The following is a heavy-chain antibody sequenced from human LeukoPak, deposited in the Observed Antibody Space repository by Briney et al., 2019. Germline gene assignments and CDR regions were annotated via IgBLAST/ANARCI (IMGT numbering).Heavy chain of an antibody. Sequence: GRSLRLSCAASGFTFSSYAMHWVRQAPGKGLEWVAVISYDGSNKYYADSVKGRFTISRDNSKNTLYLQMNSLRAEDTAVYYCAREAGYYYGSGSRPFERVDYWGREPWSPSPQ. CDR2: ISYDGSNK. CDR3: AREAGYYYGSGSRPFERVDY. CDR1: GFTFSSYA. D-gene: IGHD3-10*01. J-gene: IGHJ4*02. V-gene: IGHV3-30-3*01.